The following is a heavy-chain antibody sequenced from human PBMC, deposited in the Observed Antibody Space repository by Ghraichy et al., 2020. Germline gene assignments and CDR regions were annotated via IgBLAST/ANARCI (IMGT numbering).Heavy chain of an antibody. J-gene: IGHJ4*02. D-gene: IGHD3-9*01. CDR2: IYTSGST. Sequence: SQTLSLTCTVSGGSISSGSYYWSWIRQPAGKGLEWIGRIYTSGSTNYNPSLKSRVTISVDTSKNQFSLKLSSVTAADTAVYYCARESYDILTGRLGVFDYWGQGTLVTVSS. CDR3: ARESYDILTGRLGVFDY. CDR1: GGSISSGSYY. V-gene: IGHV4-61*02.